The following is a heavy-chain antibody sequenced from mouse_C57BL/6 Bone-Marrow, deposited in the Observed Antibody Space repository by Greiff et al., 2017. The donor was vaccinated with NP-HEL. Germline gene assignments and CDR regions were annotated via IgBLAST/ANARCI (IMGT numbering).Heavy chain of an antibody. J-gene: IGHJ4*01. V-gene: IGHV1-55*01. CDR3: ARYLYYAMDY. CDR1: GYTFTSYW. Sequence: QVQLQQPGAELVKPGASVKMSCKASGYTFTSYWLTWVKQRPGQGLEWIGDIYPGSGSTNYNEKFKSKATLTVDTSSSTAYMQLSSLTSEYSAVYYCARYLYYAMDYWGQGTSVTVSS. CDR2: IYPGSGST. D-gene: IGHD5-1*01.